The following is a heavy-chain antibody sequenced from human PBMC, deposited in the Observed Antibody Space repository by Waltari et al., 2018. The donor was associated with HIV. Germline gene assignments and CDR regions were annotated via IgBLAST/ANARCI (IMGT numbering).Heavy chain of an antibody. CDR1: GFTFADYA. J-gene: IGHJ4*02. D-gene: IGHD3-3*01. CDR2: IGSKSYGGTA. CDR3: TRDRTTFGVIIPQR. Sequence: EVLLVESGGELVKPGQSLRLSCTTSGFTFADYAMSWFRQAPEKGAEWVGFIGSKSYGGTAEYAAPVKGRFTVSRDDSKNITYLQMDSLRTEDTAIYYCTRDRTTFGVIIPQRWGQGTLVTVSS. V-gene: IGHV3-49*05.